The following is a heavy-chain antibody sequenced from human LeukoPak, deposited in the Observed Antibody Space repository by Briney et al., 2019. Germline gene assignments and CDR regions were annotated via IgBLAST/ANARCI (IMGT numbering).Heavy chain of an antibody. V-gene: IGHV1-69*13. CDR1: GGTFSSYA. J-gene: IGHJ5*02. CDR2: IIPIFGTA. CDR3: ARGGYCTNGVCQGWFDP. D-gene: IGHD2-8*01. Sequence: ASVKVSCKASGGTFSSYAISWARQAPGQGLEWMGGIIPIFGTANYAQKFQGRVTITADESTSTAYMELSSLRSEDTAVYYCARGGYCTNGVCQGWFDPWGQGTLVTVSS.